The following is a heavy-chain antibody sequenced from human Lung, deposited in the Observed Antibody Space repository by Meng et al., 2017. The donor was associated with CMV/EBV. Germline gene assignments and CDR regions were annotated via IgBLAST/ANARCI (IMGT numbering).Heavy chain of an antibody. CDR1: GGTSSSYA. D-gene: IGHD4-23*01. CDR2: IIPIFGTA. CDR3: ARGLEGGGNSPY. V-gene: IGHV1-69*05. J-gene: IGHJ4*02. Sequence: SVKVSCKASGGTSSSYAISWVRQAPGQGLEWMGGIIPIFGTANYAQKFQGRVTITTDESTSTAYMELSSLRSEDTAVYYCARGLEGGGNSPYWGQGTTVTVSS.